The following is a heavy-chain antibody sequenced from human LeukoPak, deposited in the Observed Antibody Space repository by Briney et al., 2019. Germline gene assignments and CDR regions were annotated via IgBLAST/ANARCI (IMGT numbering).Heavy chain of an antibody. V-gene: IGHV4-59*01. CDR2: IYYSGST. CDR1: GGSISSYY. J-gene: IGHJ4*02. D-gene: IGHD3-3*01. Sequence: PSETLSLTCTVSGGSISSYYWSWIRQPPGKGLEWIGYIYYSGSTNYNPSLKSRVTISVDTSKNQLSLKLSSVTAADTAVYYCASTPGSDFWSGYVVEYWGQGTLVTVSS. CDR3: ASTPGSDFWSGYVVEY.